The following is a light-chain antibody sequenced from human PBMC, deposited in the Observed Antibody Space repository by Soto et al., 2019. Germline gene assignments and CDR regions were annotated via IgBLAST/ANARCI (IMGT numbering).Light chain of an antibody. CDR1: QSISTY. V-gene: IGKV1-39*01. CDR3: QQSYTTLS. Sequence: DIQMTQSPSSLSASVGDRVTITCRASQSISTYLNWYQQKPGKAPKLLIYAASNLQSGVLSRFSGSGSGTDFTLTISSLQPEDFASYFCQQSYTTLSFGGGTKVDIK. CDR2: AAS. J-gene: IGKJ4*01.